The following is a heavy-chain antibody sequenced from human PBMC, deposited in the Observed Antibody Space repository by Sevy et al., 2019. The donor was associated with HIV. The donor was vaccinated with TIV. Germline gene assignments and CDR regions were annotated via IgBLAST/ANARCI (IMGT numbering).Heavy chain of an antibody. J-gene: IGHJ4*02. Sequence: GGSLRLSCAASGFTFSRYSVNWVRQAPGKGLEWVGRIQSKTDGGTTDYAASVKGRFTISRDDSVNTLYLQMNSLTTDDTAVYYCTTDTSTGYFDWLLDFDYWGQGTLVTVSS. CDR3: TTDTSTGYFDWLLDFDY. CDR1: GFTFSRYS. CDR2: IQSKTDGGTT. D-gene: IGHD3-9*01. V-gene: IGHV3-15*01.